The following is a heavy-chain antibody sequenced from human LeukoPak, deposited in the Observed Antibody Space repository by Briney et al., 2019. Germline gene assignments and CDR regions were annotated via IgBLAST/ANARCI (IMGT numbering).Heavy chain of an antibody. J-gene: IGHJ3*02. CDR2: IYTSGNT. Sequence: SETLSLTCTVSGGSISSYYWSWIRQPAGKGLEWIGRIYTSGNTNYNPSLKSRVTMSVGTSKNQFSLKLTSVTAADTAVYYCARERGGSYRDVDAFDIWGQGTMVTVSS. D-gene: IGHD3-16*02. CDR3: ARERGGSYRDVDAFDI. CDR1: GGSISSYY. V-gene: IGHV4-4*07.